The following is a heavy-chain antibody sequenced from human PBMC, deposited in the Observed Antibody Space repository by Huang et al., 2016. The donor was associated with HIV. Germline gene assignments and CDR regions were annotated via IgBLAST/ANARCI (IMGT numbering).Heavy chain of an antibody. CDR3: ARDRLRSRFHH. CDR1: GGSISSGSYY. CDR2: IYTRGNT. D-gene: IGHD6-6*01. J-gene: IGHJ1*01. Sequence: QVQLQESGPGLVKPSQTLSLTCTVSGGSISSGSYYWSWIRQPAGKGLEWIGHIYTRGNTNFNPSLKSRVTISLDTSQNQFSLNLTSVTVADTAVYFCARDRLRSRFHHWGQGTLVTVSS. V-gene: IGHV4-61*09.